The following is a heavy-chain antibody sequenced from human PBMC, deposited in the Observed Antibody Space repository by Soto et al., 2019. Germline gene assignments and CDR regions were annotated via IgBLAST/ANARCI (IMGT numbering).Heavy chain of an antibody. CDR1: GDKFSSYT. D-gene: IGHD6-13*01. V-gene: IGHV1-69*02. CDR3: ARAQGMTAAGRDPFGS. CDR2: IVSFAGVP. J-gene: IGHJ4*02. Sequence: GASVKVSCKASGDKFSSYTISWVRQAPGQGLEWMGRIVSFAGVPIYAQIFQGRITITADSSTTTAYMELSRLTSDDTAVYYCARAQGMTAAGRDPFGSWGQEALVTGSS.